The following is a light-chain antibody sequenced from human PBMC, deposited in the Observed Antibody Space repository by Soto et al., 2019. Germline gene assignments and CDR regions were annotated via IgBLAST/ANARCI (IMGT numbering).Light chain of an antibody. V-gene: IGLV1-40*01. CDR2: GNS. J-gene: IGLJ2*01. Sequence: QSVVTQPPSVSGAPGQRGTISCTGSSSNIGAGYDVHWYQQLPGTAPKLFIYGNSNRPSGVPDRFSGSKSGTSASLAITGLQAEDEADYYCQSYDSSLSGVVFGGGTKLTVL. CDR3: QSYDSSLSGVV. CDR1: SSNIGAGYD.